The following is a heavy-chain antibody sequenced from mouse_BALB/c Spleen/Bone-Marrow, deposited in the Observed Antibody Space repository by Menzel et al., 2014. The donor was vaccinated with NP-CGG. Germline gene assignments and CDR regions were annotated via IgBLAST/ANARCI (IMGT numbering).Heavy chain of an antibody. J-gene: IGHJ3*01. CDR2: INPGSGSS. Sequence: VQLQQSGAELVRPGTSVKVSCKASGYAFTNYLIEWVKQRPGQGLEWIGVINPGSGSSNYNENFKGKATLTADRSSSTAYTLLSSLTSDDSAVYFCARSRGYDVGPFAFWGQGTLVTVSA. CDR3: ARSRGYDVGPFAF. CDR1: GYAFTNYL. V-gene: IGHV1-54*01. D-gene: IGHD2-2*01.